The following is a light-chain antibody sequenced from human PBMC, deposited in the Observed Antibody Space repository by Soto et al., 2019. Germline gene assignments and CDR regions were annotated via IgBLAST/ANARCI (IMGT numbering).Light chain of an antibody. CDR1: QSLLHSNGYNY. CDR2: LGS. CDR3: MQALQTPRT. Sequence: DIVMTQSPLSLPVTPGEPASISCRSSQSLLHSNGYNYLDWYLQKPGQSPQLLIYLGSNRASGVPDRFSCSRSGTDFELKISRVEAEDFGVYYCMQALQTPRTFGGGTKVEIK. V-gene: IGKV2-28*01. J-gene: IGKJ4*01.